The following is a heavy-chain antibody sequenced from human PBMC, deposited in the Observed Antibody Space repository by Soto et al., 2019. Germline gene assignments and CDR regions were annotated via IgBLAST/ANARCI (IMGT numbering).Heavy chain of an antibody. CDR1: GGSISSGDYY. D-gene: IGHD3-22*01. V-gene: IGHV4-30-4*01. J-gene: IGHJ4*02. CDR2: IYYSGST. CDR3: ARVLIVVVTPEVFDY. Sequence: LSLTCTVSGGSISSGDYYWSWIRQPPGKGLEWIGYIYYSGSTYYNPSLKSRVTISVDTSKNQFSLKLSSVTAADTAVYYCARVLIVVVTPEVFDYWGQGTLVTVSS.